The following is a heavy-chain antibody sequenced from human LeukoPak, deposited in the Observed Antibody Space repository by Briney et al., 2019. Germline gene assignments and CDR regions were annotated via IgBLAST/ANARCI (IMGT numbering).Heavy chain of an antibody. CDR2: ISAYNGNT. CDR3: ARECSSSWYINPRNWFDP. CDR1: GYTFTSYG. J-gene: IGHJ5*02. Sequence: GASVKVSCKASGYTFTSYGISWVRQAPGQGLEWMGWISAYNGNTNYAQKLQGRVTMTTDTSTSTAYMELRSLRSDDTAVYYCARECSSSWYINPRNWFDPWGQGTLVTVSS. D-gene: IGHD6-13*01. V-gene: IGHV1-18*01.